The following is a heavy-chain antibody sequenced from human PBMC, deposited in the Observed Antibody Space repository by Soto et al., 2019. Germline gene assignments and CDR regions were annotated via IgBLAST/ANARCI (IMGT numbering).Heavy chain of an antibody. CDR1: GFTFSDYY. J-gene: IGHJ6*02. D-gene: IGHD3-3*01. Sequence: GGSLRLSCAASGFTFSDYYMSWIRQAPGKGLEWVSYISSSSSYTNYADSVKGRFTISRDNAKNSLYLQMNSLRAEDTAVYYCAREQPDDFWSAPLNYHGMDVWGQGTTVTVSS. CDR2: ISSSSSYT. V-gene: IGHV3-11*06. CDR3: AREQPDDFWSAPLNYHGMDV.